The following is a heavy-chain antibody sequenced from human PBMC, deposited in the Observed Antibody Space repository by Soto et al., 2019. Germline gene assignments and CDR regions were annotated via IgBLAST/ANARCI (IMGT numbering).Heavy chain of an antibody. Sequence: QVQLVQSGAEVKKPGASVKISCKASGYTFTSYVIHWLRQAPGQRPEWMGWINGGDGKTMYSQTLQGRLIITRDTSASTAYMELNILTPEDTAMYYCARVGGSQWKDLWSRCDPWGQGTLVTVSS. CDR3: ARVGGSQWKDLWSRCDP. CDR1: GYTFTSYV. D-gene: IGHD1-1*01. V-gene: IGHV1-3*01. CDR2: INGGDGKT. J-gene: IGHJ5*02.